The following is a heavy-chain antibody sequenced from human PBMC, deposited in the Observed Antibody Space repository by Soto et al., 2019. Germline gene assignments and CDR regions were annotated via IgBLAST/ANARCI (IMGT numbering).Heavy chain of an antibody. D-gene: IGHD1-26*01. V-gene: IGHV3-21*01. CDR2: ISSSSSYI. Sequence: GGFLRLSCADPGFTFSSYSMNWVRQAPGQGLEWVSSISSSSSYIYYADSVKGRFTISRDNAKNSLYLQMNSLRAEDTAVYYCARGTNSGSYEFDPCRQGTLVTVSS. CDR1: GFTFSSYS. J-gene: IGHJ5*02. CDR3: ARGTNSGSYEFDP.